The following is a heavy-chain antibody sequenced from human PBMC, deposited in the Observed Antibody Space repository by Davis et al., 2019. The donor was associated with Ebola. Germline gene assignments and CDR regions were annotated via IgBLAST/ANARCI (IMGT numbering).Heavy chain of an antibody. Sequence: GGSLRLSCVASGFTFSSYVMGWVRQAPGKGLEWLAVISSDGSETNYTDSVKGRFTVSRDNSKNTMYLEVKSLRGDDTAVYYCATAPLWGQGTLVTVSS. J-gene: IGHJ4*02. V-gene: IGHV3-30*03. CDR1: GFTFSSYV. CDR2: ISSDGSET. CDR3: ATAPL.